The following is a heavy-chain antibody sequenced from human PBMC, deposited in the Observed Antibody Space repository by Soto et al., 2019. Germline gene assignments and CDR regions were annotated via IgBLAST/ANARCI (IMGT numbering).Heavy chain of an antibody. V-gene: IGHV3-30-3*01. CDR2: ISYDGSNK. CDR1: GFTFSSYA. Sequence: SLRLSCAASGFTFSSYAMHWVRQAPGKGLEWVAVISYDGSNKYYADSVKGRFTISRDNSKNTLYLQMNSLRAEDTAVYYCAREWYSGSYNYFDYWGQGTLVTVSS. D-gene: IGHD1-26*01. J-gene: IGHJ4*02. CDR3: AREWYSGSYNYFDY.